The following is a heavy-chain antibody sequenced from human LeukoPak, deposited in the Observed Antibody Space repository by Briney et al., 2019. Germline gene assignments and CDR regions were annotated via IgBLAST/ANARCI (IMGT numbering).Heavy chain of an antibody. CDR1: GGSFSGYY. CDR3: ARHGITMVRGVIIRRYNWFDP. J-gene: IGHJ5*02. V-gene: IGHV4-34*01. D-gene: IGHD3-10*01. CDR2: INHIGST. Sequence: SETLSLTCAVYGGSFSGYYWSWIRQPPGKGLEWIGEINHIGSTNYNPSLKSRVTISVDTSKNQFSLKLSSVTAADTAVYYCARHGITMVRGVIIRRYNWFDPWGQGTLVTVSS.